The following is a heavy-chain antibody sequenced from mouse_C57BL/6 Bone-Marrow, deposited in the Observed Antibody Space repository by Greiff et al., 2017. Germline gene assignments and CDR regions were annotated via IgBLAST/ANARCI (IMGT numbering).Heavy chain of an antibody. J-gene: IGHJ1*03. D-gene: IGHD2-4*01. CDR2: IDPENGDT. CDR1: GYTFTSYW. CDR3: TTYDYDGWYFDV. V-gene: IGHV14-4*01. Sequence: VQLKQPGTELVKPGASVKLSCKASGYTFTSYWMHWVKQRPGQGLEWIGWIDPENGDTEYASKFQGKDTITADTSSNTAYLQLSSLTSEDTAVYYCTTYDYDGWYFDVWGTGTTVTVSS.